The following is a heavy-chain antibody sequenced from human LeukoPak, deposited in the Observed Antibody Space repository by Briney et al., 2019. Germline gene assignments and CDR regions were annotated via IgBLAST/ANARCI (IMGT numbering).Heavy chain of an antibody. D-gene: IGHD3-10*01. CDR1: GGSFSGYY. Sequence: PSETLSLTCAVYGGSFSGYYWSWIRQPPGKGLEWIGYIYYSGSTNYNPSLKSRVTISVDTSKNQFSLKLSSVTAADTAVYYCARGWVPGSFDYWGQGTLVTVSS. CDR3: ARGWVPGSFDY. V-gene: IGHV4-59*01. J-gene: IGHJ4*02. CDR2: IYYSGST.